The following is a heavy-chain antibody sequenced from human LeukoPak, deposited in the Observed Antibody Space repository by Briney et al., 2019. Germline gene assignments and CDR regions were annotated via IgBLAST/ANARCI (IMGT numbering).Heavy chain of an antibody. Sequence: PGGSLRLSCAASGFTFSSYWLSWVRQAPGKGLEWVANIKQDGSEKYYVDSVRGRFTISRDNAKNSLYLQMNSLTDEDTAVYYCARDRRIQLWEYFDYWGQGTLVTVSS. V-gene: IGHV3-7*01. CDR2: IKQDGSEK. J-gene: IGHJ4*02. CDR3: ARDRRIQLWEYFDY. D-gene: IGHD5-18*01. CDR1: GFTFSSYW.